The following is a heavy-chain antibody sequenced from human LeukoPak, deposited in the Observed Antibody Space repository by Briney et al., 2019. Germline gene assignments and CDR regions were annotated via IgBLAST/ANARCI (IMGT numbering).Heavy chain of an antibody. CDR3: ARDGGTGYYYYYMDV. CDR2: IYYSGST. CDR1: GDSITSYY. D-gene: IGHD3-16*01. Sequence: SETLSLTCTVSGDSITSYYWSWIRQPPGKGLEWIGYIYYSGSTNYNPSLKSRVTISVDTSKNQFSLKLSSVTAADTAVYYCARDGGTGYYYYYMDVWGKGTTVTISS. J-gene: IGHJ6*03. V-gene: IGHV4-59*01.